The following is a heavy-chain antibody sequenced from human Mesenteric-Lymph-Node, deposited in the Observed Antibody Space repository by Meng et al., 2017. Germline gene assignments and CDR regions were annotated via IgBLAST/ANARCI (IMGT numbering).Heavy chain of an antibody. D-gene: IGHD5-12*01. CDR2: ISYDGSNK. CDR3: ARTSSGYDLYYFDY. V-gene: IGHV3-30*04. CDR1: GFTFSSYA. J-gene: IGHJ4*02. Sequence: GGSLRLSCAASGFTFSSYAMHWVRQAPGKGLEWVAVISYDGSNKYYADSVKGRFTISRDNSKNTLYLQMNSLRAEDTAVYYCARTSSGYDLYYFDYWGQGTLVTVSS.